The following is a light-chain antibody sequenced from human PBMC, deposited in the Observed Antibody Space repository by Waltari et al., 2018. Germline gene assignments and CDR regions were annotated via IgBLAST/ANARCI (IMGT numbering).Light chain of an antibody. CDR3: QSYDSSLGGSRV. CDR1: SSNIGAGHD. V-gene: IGLV1-40*01. J-gene: IGLJ1*01. Sequence: QSVLTQPPSVSGAPGQRVTISCTGSSSNIGAGHDVHWYQHLPGTAPKLLIYGSNNRPSGVPDRFSGSTAGTSASLGITGLQAEDEADYYCQSYDSSLGGSRVFGTGTKVTVL. CDR2: GSN.